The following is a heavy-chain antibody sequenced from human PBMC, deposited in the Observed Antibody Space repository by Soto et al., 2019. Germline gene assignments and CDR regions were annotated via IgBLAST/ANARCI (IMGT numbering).Heavy chain of an antibody. J-gene: IGHJ5*02. V-gene: IGHV4-59*01. Sequence: PSETLSLTCTVSGGSISSYYWSWIRQPPGKGLEWIGYIYYRGSINYNPSLKSRVTISVDTSKNQFSLKLSSVTSVDTAVYYCARVAYFWSGYNWFDTWGQGTLVTVSS. CDR2: IYYRGSI. D-gene: IGHD3-3*01. CDR1: GGSISSYY. CDR3: ARVAYFWSGYNWFDT.